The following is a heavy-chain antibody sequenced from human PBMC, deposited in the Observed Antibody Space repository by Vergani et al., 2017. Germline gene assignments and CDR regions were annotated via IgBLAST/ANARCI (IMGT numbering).Heavy chain of an antibody. Sequence: QLQLQESGPGLVKPSATLSLTCSVSGASIRSSNYYWGWIRQPPGKGLEWIAGIYYSGSTYSNPSLNSRVTISVDTSKNQFSLKLSSVTAADTAVYFCARHSTVEWLVKLGWIDPWGQGILVTVSS. J-gene: IGHJ5*02. CDR3: ARHSTVEWLVKLGWIDP. D-gene: IGHD6-19*01. V-gene: IGHV4-39*01. CDR2: IYYSGST. CDR1: GASIRSSNYY.